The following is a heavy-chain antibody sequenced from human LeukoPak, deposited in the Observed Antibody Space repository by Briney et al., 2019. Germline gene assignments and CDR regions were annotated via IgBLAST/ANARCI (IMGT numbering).Heavy chain of an antibody. CDR3: ARRPRAVAAGPDY. CDR1: GGSISSSSYY. CDR2: IYYSGST. Sequence: PSETLSLTCTVSGGSISSSSYYWGWIRQPPGKGLEWIGSIYYSGSTYYNPSLKSRVTISMDTSKSQLSLKLNSVTAADTAVYYCARRPRAVAAGPDYWGQGTLVTVSS. D-gene: IGHD6-13*01. V-gene: IGHV4-39*07. J-gene: IGHJ4*02.